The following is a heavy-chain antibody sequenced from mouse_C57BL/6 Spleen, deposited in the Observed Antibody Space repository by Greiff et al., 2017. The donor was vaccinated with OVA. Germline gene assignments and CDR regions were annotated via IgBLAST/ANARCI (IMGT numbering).Heavy chain of an antibody. CDR2: ISYDGSN. CDR3: ARDNYDAMDY. V-gene: IGHV3-6*01. J-gene: IGHJ4*01. CDR1: GYSITSGYY. Sequence: DVQLVESGPGLVKPSQSLSLTCSVTGYSITSGYYWNWIRQFPGNKLEWMGYISYDGSNNYNPSLKNRISITRDTSKNQFFLKLNSVTTEDTATYYCARDNYDAMDYWGQGTSVTVSS.